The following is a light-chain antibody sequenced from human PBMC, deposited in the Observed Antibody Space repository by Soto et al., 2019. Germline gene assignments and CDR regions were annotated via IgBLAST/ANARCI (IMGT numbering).Light chain of an antibody. CDR3: QHYYGTSPIT. V-gene: IGKV3-20*01. Sequence: EVVLTQSPGTLSLSRGERATLSCRASERIYSAYLGWYQQKPGQAPRLLIYGTSSRATGIPDRFSGSGSGTDFTLTISRLEPEDFALYYCQHYYGTSPITFGQGTRLEI. CDR2: GTS. J-gene: IGKJ5*01. CDR1: ERIYSAY.